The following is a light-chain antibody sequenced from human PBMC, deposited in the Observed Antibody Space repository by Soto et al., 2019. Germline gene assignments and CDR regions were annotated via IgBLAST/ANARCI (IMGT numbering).Light chain of an antibody. V-gene: IGLV2-18*02. CDR1: SSDVGNYNS. CDR3: SSYTTSNTYV. Sequence: QSALTQPPSVSGSPGQSVTISCTGTSSDVGNYNSVSWYQQPPGTVPKLMIYEVTNRPSGVPDRFSGSKYGNTASLTISGLQPEDEADYYCSSYTTSNTYVFGTGTKLTVL. CDR2: EVT. J-gene: IGLJ1*01.